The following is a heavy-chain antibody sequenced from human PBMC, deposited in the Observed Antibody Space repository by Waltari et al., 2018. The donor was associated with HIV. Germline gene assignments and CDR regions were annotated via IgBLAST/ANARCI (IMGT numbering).Heavy chain of an antibody. V-gene: IGHV3-23*01. CDR2: ISGNGGAT. Sequence: VRLSESGGGLVKPGESLRLSCAGSGFTFANYALTWVRQAPGKGPEWVSSISGNGGATHYADSVKGRFSISRDNSKNILFLQMNSLRVEDTAVYSCAKDLSPVWGSYRFAPFDCWGEGTLVTVSS. CDR1: GFTFANYA. CDR3: AKDLSPVWGSYRFAPFDC. D-gene: IGHD3-16*02. J-gene: IGHJ4*02.